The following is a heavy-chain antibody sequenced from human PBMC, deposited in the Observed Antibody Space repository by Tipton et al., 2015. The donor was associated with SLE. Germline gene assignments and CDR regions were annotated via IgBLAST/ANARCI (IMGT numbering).Heavy chain of an antibody. CDR1: GGSFSGYY. V-gene: IGHV4-34*01. CDR3: AREGSSGYSYGGRLDAFDI. J-gene: IGHJ3*02. CDR2: INHSGST. D-gene: IGHD5-18*01. Sequence: TLSLTCAVYGGSFSGYYWSWIRQPPGKGLEWIGEINHSGSTNYNPSLKSRVTISVDTSKNQFSLKLSSVTAADTAVYYCAREGSSGYSYGGRLDAFDIWGQVTMVTASS.